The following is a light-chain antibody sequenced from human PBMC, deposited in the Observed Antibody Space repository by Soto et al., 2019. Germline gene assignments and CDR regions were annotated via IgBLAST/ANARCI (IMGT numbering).Light chain of an antibody. CDR2: EVS. J-gene: IGLJ2*01. CDR1: SSDVGSYNL. Sequence: QSVLTQPASVSGSPGQSITISCTGTSSDVGSYNLVSWYQQHPVKAPKLMIYEVSKRPSGVSNRFSGSKSGNTASLTISGLQAEDEADYYCCSYAGSSPVVFGGGTKLTVL. CDR3: CSYAGSSPVV. V-gene: IGLV2-23*02.